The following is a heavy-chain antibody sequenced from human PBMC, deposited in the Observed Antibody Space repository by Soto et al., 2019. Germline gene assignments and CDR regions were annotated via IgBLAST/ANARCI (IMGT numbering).Heavy chain of an antibody. D-gene: IGHD1-1*01. Sequence: QVQLVQSGAEVKKPGASVKVSCKASGYTFTSYDINWVRQATGQVLEWMGWMNPNSGNTGYAQKFQGRVTMTRNTSISTAYRELSSLRSEDTAVYYCARERTGTTSMDVWGQGTTFTVSS. CDR2: MNPNSGNT. CDR3: ARERTGTTSMDV. CDR1: GYTFTSYD. V-gene: IGHV1-8*01. J-gene: IGHJ6*02.